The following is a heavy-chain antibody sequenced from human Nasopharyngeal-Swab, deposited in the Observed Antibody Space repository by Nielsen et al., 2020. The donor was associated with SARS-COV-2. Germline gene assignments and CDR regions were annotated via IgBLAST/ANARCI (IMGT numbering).Heavy chain of an antibody. CDR1: GYTFTGYY. CDR3: ARSHIVVVTDAFDI. D-gene: IGHD2-21*02. J-gene: IGHJ3*02. V-gene: IGHV1-2*06. CDR2: INPNSGGT. Sequence: ASVKVSCKASGYTFTGYYMHWVRQAPGQGLEWMGRINPNSGGTNYAQKFQGRVTMTRDTSISPAYMELSRLRSDDTAVYYCARSHIVVVTDAFDIWGQGTMVTVSS.